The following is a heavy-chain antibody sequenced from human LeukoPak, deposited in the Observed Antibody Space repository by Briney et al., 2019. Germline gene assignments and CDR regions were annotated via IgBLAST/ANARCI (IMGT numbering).Heavy chain of an antibody. Sequence: SETLSLTCAVYGGSFSGYYWSWIRQPPGKGLEWIGYIFYSGSTNYNPSLKSRVTISVDTSKNQFSLKLSSVTAADTAVYYCAKTGITIFGVGASFGRFDPWGQGTLVTVSS. D-gene: IGHD3-3*01. CDR2: IFYSGST. CDR1: GGSFSGYY. V-gene: IGHV4-59*01. J-gene: IGHJ5*02. CDR3: AKTGITIFGVGASFGRFDP.